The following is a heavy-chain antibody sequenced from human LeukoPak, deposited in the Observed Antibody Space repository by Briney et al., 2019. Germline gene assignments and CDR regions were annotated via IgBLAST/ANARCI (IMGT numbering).Heavy chain of an antibody. V-gene: IGHV4-59*01. Sequence: SETLSLTCTVSGGSISNYYWSWIRQPPGKGLEWIGYIYYSGSTNYNPSLKSRVTISVDTSKNQFSLKLSSVTAADTAVYYCARETAVAGTGSYYFDYWGQGTLVTVSS. D-gene: IGHD6-19*01. J-gene: IGHJ4*02. CDR2: IYYSGST. CDR1: GGSISNYY. CDR3: ARETAVAGTGSYYFDY.